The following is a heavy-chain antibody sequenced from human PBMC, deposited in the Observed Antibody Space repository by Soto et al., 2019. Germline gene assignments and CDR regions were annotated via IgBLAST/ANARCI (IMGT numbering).Heavy chain of an antibody. D-gene: IGHD3-10*01. J-gene: IGHJ4*02. CDR3: AHKGSGLYPLDS. Sequence: QITLKESGPPLVKPTQTLTLTCTFSGFSLGTSGVGVGWIRQPPGKALEWVALIYWDDYKHFSPSLESRLTITKDTSKNLVALTRTDMDPVDTATYYCAHKGSGLYPLDSWGQGILVTVPS. CDR2: IYWDDYK. V-gene: IGHV2-5*02. CDR1: GFSLGTSGVG.